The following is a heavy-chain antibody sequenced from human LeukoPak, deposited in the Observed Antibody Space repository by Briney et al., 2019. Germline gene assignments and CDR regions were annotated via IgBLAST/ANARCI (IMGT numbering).Heavy chain of an antibody. CDR3: ARERYRYGYGLDY. Sequence: GGSLRLSCAASGFTFSSYWMSWVRQAPGRGLEWVANIKQDGSEKYYVDSVKGRFTISRDNAKNSLYLQMNSLRAEDTAVYYCARERYRYGYGLDYWGQGTLVTVSS. CDR1: GFTFSSYW. CDR2: IKQDGSEK. J-gene: IGHJ4*02. V-gene: IGHV3-7*01. D-gene: IGHD5-18*01.